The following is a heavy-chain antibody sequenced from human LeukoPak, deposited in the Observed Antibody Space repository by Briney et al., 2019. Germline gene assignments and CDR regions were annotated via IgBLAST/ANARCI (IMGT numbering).Heavy chain of an antibody. CDR1: GFTFSSYG. Sequence: GGTLRLSCAASGFTFSSYGMSWVRQAPGKGLEWVSAISGSGGSTYYADSVKGRFTISRDNSKNTLYLQMNSLRAEDTAVYYCAKSRALAAAGVRLDYWGQGTLVTVSS. CDR2: ISGSGGST. J-gene: IGHJ4*02. D-gene: IGHD6-13*01. CDR3: AKSRALAAAGVRLDY. V-gene: IGHV3-23*01.